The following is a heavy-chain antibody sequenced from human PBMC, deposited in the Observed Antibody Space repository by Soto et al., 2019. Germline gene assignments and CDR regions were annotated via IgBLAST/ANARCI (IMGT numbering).Heavy chain of an antibody. CDR3: SRGGAHFDY. CDR1: GYTFTSYG. Sequence: QVQLVQSGAEVKKPGASVKVSCKASGYTFTSYGISWVRQAPGQGLEWMGWISAYNGNTNYAQKLQGRVTMTTGTSTRTAYMDMRSLRSDDKSVDYCSRGGAHFDYWGQGTLVTVSS. CDR2: ISAYNGNT. J-gene: IGHJ4*02. V-gene: IGHV1-18*01.